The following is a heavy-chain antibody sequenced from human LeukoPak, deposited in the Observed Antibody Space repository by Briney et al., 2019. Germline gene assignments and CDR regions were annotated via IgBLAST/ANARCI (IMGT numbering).Heavy chain of an antibody. CDR2: ISSRSNYI. Sequence: GGSLRLSCTASGFTFSSYSMNWVRQAPGKGLEWVSSISSRSNYIYYADSVKGRFNISRDNAKNSLYLQMNSLRAEDTAVYYCARDRHRYSYDTGGYPPYWGQGTLVTVSS. V-gene: IGHV3-21*01. CDR1: GFTFSSYS. J-gene: IGHJ4*02. D-gene: IGHD3-22*01. CDR3: ARDRHRYSYDTGGYPPY.